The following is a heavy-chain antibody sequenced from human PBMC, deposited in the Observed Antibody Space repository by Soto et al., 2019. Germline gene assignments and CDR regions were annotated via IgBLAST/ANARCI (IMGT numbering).Heavy chain of an antibody. CDR1: GGSISRGGYY. Sequence: SETLSLTCTVSGGSISRGGYYWILIRQHPGKGLEWIGYIYYSGSTYYNPSLKSRVTISVDTSKNQFSLKLSSVTAADTAVYYCARESVDGDYVFDYWGQGTLVTVSS. CDR2: IYYSGST. V-gene: IGHV4-31*03. D-gene: IGHD4-17*01. J-gene: IGHJ4*02. CDR3: ARESVDGDYVFDY.